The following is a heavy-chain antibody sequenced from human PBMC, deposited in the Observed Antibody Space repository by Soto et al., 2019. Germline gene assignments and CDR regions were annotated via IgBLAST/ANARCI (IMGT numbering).Heavy chain of an antibody. CDR2: IYYSGST. Sequence: QVQLQESGPGLVKPSQTLSLTCTVSGGSISSGGYYWSWIRQHPGKGLEWIGYIYYSGSTPYHPSLKSRVSTSVDTPKNQLSLMLSSVTAADTAVYYCARSIDPWGQGTLVSVSS. J-gene: IGHJ5*02. CDR3: ARSIDP. CDR1: GGSISSGGYY. V-gene: IGHV4-31*03.